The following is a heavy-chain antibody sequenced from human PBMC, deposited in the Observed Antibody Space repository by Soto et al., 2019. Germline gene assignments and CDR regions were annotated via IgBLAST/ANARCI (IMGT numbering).Heavy chain of an antibody. CDR3: AAGGGLPRYY. CDR2: IYHSGST. V-gene: IGHV4-30-2*01. J-gene: IGHJ4*02. CDR1: GGSISSGGYS. D-gene: IGHD5-12*01. Sequence: QLQLQESGSELVKPSQTLSLTCAVSGGSISSGGYSWSWIRQPPGKGLEWIGYIYHSGSTYYNPSLKNRVTISVDRSKNQFSLKLSSVTAADTAVYYCAAGGGLPRYYWGQGTLVTVSS.